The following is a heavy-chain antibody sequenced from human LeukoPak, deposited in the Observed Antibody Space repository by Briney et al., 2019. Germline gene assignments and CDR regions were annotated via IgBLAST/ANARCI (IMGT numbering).Heavy chain of an antibody. Sequence: GGSLRLSCEASGFTFSSYSMNWVRQAPGKGLEWVSFISGSSSIIHYADSVKGRFTISRDNAKNSLYLQMNSLRAEDAAVYYCARSGTTYYYDSGSRIWGQGTMVTVSS. J-gene: IGHJ3*02. CDR3: ARSGTTYYYDSGSRI. V-gene: IGHV3-48*04. D-gene: IGHD3-22*01. CDR2: ISGSSSII. CDR1: GFTFSSYS.